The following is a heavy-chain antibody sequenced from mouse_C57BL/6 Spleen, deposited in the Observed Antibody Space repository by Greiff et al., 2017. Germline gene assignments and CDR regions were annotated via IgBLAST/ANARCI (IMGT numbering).Heavy chain of an antibody. Sequence: EVKLVESGGDLVKPGGSLKLSCAASGFTFSSYGMSWVRQTPDKRLEWVATISSGGSYTYYPDSVKGRFTISRDNAKNTLYLQMSSLKSEDTAMYYCARRELTGGVDYWGQGTTLTVSS. CDR2: ISSGGSYT. J-gene: IGHJ2*01. V-gene: IGHV5-6*02. CDR1: GFTFSSYG. D-gene: IGHD4-1*01. CDR3: ARRELTGGVDY.